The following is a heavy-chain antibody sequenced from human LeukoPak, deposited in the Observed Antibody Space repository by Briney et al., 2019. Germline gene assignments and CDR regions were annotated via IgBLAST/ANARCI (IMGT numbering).Heavy chain of an antibody. J-gene: IGHJ4*02. V-gene: IGHV4-59*01. CDR2: IYDSGST. Sequence: SETLSLTCTVSGGSTSNYYWSWIRQPPGKGLEWVGFIYDSGSTYYNPSLKSRVTISVDTSKNQFSLKLSSVTAADTAMYYCAPYSSSSDYWGQGTLVTVSS. CDR3: APYSSSSDY. D-gene: IGHD6-6*01. CDR1: GGSTSNYY.